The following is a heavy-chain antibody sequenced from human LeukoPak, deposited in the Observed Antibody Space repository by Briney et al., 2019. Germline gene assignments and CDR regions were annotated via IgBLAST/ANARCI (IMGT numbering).Heavy chain of an antibody. V-gene: IGHV1-18*01. Sequence: GASVKVSYKASGYTFTSYGISWVRQAPGQGLERMGWISAYNGNTNYAQKLQGRVTMTTDTSTSTAYMELRSLRSDDTAVYYCATVPATAIRSLDYWGQGTLVTVSS. J-gene: IGHJ4*02. CDR3: ATVPATAIRSLDY. D-gene: IGHD2-21*02. CDR2: ISAYNGNT. CDR1: GYTFTSYG.